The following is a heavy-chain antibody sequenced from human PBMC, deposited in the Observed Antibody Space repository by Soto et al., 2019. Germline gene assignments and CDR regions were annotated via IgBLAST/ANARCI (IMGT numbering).Heavy chain of an antibody. CDR2: IYYSGST. CDR1: GGSISSGDYY. Sequence: QVQLQESGPGLVKLSQTLSLTCTVSGGSISSGDYYWSWIRQPPGKGLEWIGYIYYSGSTYYNPSLKSRVTISVDTSKNQFSLKLSSVTAADTAVYYCARVGGFGATTIDYWGQGTLVTVSS. CDR3: ARVGGFGATTIDY. V-gene: IGHV4-30-4*01. J-gene: IGHJ4*02. D-gene: IGHD3-10*01.